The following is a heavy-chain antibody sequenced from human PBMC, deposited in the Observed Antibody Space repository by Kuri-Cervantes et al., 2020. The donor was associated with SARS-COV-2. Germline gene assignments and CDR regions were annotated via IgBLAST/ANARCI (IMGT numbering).Heavy chain of an antibody. V-gene: IGHV4-61*05. D-gene: IGHD6-19*01. CDR3: ARADPPQYSSGWYPGGNWFDP. CDR1: GGSISSSSYY. CDR2: IYYSGST. Sequence: SETLSLTCTVSGGSISSSSYYWGWIRQPPGKGLEWIGYIYYSGSTNYNPSLKSRVTISVDTSKNQFSLKLSSVTAADTAVYYCARADPPQYSSGWYPGGNWFDPWGQGTLVTVSS. J-gene: IGHJ5*02.